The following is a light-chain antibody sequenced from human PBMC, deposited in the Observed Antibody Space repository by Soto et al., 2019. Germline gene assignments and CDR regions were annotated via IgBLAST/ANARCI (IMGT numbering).Light chain of an antibody. CDR2: GNS. Sequence: QSVLTQPPSVSGAPGQRVTISCSGSSSNIGESYDVHWYQQLPGTAPKLLIYGNSNRPSGVPDRFSGSKSGTSASLAISGLQAEDEADYYCQSYDSSLSGSVFGGGTKLTVL. V-gene: IGLV1-40*01. CDR3: QSYDSSLSGSV. J-gene: IGLJ3*02. CDR1: SSNIGESYD.